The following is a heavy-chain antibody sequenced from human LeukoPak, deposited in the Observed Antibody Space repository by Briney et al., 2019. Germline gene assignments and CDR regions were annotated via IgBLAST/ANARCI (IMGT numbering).Heavy chain of an antibody. CDR2: ISSSSSYI. V-gene: IGHV3-21*01. D-gene: IGHD2-8*01. CDR1: GFTFSSYS. CDR3: ARDRMGYADY. J-gene: IGHJ4*02. Sequence: GGSLRLSCAASGFTFSSYSMNWVRQAPGKGLEWVSSISSSSSYIYYADSVKGRFTISRDNAKNSLCLQMNSLRAEDTAVYYCARDRMGYADYWGQGTLVTVSS.